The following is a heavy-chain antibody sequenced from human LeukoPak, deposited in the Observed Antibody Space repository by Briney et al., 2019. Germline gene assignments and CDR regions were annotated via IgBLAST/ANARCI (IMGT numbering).Heavy chain of an antibody. J-gene: IGHJ4*02. D-gene: IGHD3-16*01. V-gene: IGHV3-23*01. CDR3: AKDSAPVRGDDHFDY. Sequence: GGSLRLSCAASGFTFSSYSMNWVRQAPGKGLEWVSFIDSSGSTTYYADSVKGRFTISRDNSKNTLYLQMNSLRAEDTAVYYCAKDSAPVRGDDHFDYWGQGTLVTVSS. CDR2: IDSSGSTT. CDR1: GFTFSSYS.